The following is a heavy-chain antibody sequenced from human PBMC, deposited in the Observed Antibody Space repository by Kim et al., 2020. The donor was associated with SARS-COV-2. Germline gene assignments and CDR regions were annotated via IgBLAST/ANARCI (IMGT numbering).Heavy chain of an antibody. V-gene: IGHV3-74*01. D-gene: IGHD3-16*01. CDR2: VSGDGSAR. CDR1: GFTFSSYW. Sequence: GGSLRLSCAASGFTFSSYWMHWVRQPPGKGLVWVSRVSGDGSARYYADSVEGRFTISRDNARNTLYLQMNSLRAEDTAFYYCVRATLPMGEACGEVTLV. CDR3: VRATLPMGEA. J-gene: IGHJ5*02.